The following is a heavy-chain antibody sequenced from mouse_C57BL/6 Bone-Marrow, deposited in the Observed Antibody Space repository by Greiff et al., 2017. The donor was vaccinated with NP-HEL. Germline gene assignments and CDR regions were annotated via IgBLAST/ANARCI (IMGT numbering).Heavy chain of an antibody. CDR1: GYTFTSYL. Sequence: QVQLQQPGAELVKPGASVKLSCKASGYTFTSYLMHWVKQRPGRGLEWIGRIDPNRGGTKYNEKFKSKATLTLDKPSSTAYMQHNSLSSEDSALQNCEKYYYGSGSFDYWGKGTTPTVPS. CDR2: IDPNRGGT. V-gene: IGHV1-72*01. J-gene: IGHJ2*01. D-gene: IGHD1-1*01. CDR3: EKYYYGSGSFDY.